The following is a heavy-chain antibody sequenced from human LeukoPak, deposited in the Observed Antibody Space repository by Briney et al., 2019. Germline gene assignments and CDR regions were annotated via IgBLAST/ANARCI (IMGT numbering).Heavy chain of an antibody. CDR1: GCTFDDYA. Sequence: GRSLRLSCAASGCTFDDYAMHWVRQAPGKGLEWVSGISWNSGSIGYADSVKGRFTISRDNAKNSLYLQMNSLRAEDTALYYCAKDISGYESDAFDIWGQGTMVTVSS. J-gene: IGHJ3*02. CDR2: ISWNSGSI. CDR3: AKDISGYESDAFDI. D-gene: IGHD5-12*01. V-gene: IGHV3-9*01.